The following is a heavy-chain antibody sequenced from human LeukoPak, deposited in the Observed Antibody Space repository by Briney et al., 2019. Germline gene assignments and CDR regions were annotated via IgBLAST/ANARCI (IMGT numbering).Heavy chain of an antibody. Sequence: GGSLRLSCAASGFTFSSYGMHWVRQAPGKGLEWVAVISYDGSNKYYADSVKGRFTISRDNSKNTLYLQMNSLRAEDTAVYYCAKDRYCSSTSCSPDYYFDYWGQGTLVTVSS. CDR3: AKDRYCSSTSCSPDYYFDY. CDR1: GFTFSSYG. CDR2: ISYDGSNK. J-gene: IGHJ4*02. V-gene: IGHV3-30*18. D-gene: IGHD2-2*01.